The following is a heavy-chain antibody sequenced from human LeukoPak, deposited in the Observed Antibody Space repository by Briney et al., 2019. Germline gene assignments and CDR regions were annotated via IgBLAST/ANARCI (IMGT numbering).Heavy chain of an antibody. CDR3: ARAEGNSGYSGYGALFDY. CDR2: IYYSGST. CDR1: GGSISSGGYY. D-gene: IGHD5-12*01. Sequence: NPSQTLSLTCTVSGGSISSGGYYWSWIRQHPGKGLEWIGYIYYSGSTYYNPSLKSRVTISVDTSKNQFSLKLSSVTAADTAVYYCARAEGNSGYSGYGALFDYWGQETLVTVSS. V-gene: IGHV4-31*03. J-gene: IGHJ4*02.